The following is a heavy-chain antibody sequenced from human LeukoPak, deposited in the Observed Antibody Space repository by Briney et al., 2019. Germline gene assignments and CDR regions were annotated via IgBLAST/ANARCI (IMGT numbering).Heavy chain of an antibody. Sequence: SETLSLTCTVSGGSLSSYYWSWIRQPPGKGLEWIGYIYYSGSTNYNPSLKSRVTISVDTSKNQFSLKLSSVTAADTAVYYCARGDSGSYYFRSHAFDIWGQGTMVTVSS. V-gene: IGHV4-59*01. J-gene: IGHJ3*02. CDR1: GGSLSSYY. D-gene: IGHD1-26*01. CDR3: ARGDSGSYYFRSHAFDI. CDR2: IYYSGST.